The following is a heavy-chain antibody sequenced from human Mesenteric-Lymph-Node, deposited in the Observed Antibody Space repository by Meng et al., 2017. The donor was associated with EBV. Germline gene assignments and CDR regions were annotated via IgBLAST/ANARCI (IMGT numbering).Heavy chain of an antibody. D-gene: IGHD3-10*01. J-gene: IGHJ4*02. CDR1: GASISSDNW. CDR3: ARFQRFGDFD. Sequence: LTDSGPGLGKSSGTLSLTCAVSGASISSDNWWSWGRQPPGKGLGWIGEIYQSGSTNYNPSLKSRVTISVDKSKRQFSLKLTSVTAADTAVYHCARFQRFGDFDWGQGTLVTVAS. CDR2: IYQSGST. V-gene: IGHV4-4*02.